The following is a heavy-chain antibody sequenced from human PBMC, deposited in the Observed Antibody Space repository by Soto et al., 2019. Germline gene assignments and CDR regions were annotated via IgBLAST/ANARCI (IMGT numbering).Heavy chain of an antibody. V-gene: IGHV1-18*01. CDR1: GYTFTSYG. J-gene: IGHJ4*02. Sequence: GASVKVSCKASGYTFTSYGISWVRQAPGQGLEWMGWISAYNGNTNYAQKLQGRVTMTTDTSTSTAYMELRSLRSDDTAVYYCARDHLPLLMDAIYYFDYWGQGTLVTVSS. CDR2: ISAYNGNT. CDR3: ARDHLPLLMDAIYYFDY. D-gene: IGHD2-21*01.